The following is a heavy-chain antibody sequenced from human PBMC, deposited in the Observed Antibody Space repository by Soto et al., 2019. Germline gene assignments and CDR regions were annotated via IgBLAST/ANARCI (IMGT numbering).Heavy chain of an antibody. V-gene: IGHV1-18*01. D-gene: IGHD3-10*01. CDR1: GYIFTAYG. J-gene: IGHJ4*02. CDR3: AGELNTESRAYYSCAF. CDR2: VSPNDDRT. Sequence: QVQLVQSGPEVKMPGASVKVSCKTSGYIFTAYGLAWLRQAPGQRPEWMGWVSPNDDRTNYAQKFQGRVTMTTDRSTTTTSKELRSLRPDDTAVYYCAGELNTESRAYYSCAFRGQGTLVTVTS.